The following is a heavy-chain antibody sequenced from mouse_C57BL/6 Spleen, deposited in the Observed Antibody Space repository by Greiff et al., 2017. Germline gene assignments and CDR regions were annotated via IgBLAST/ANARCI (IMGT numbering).Heavy chain of an antibody. Sequence: VQLQQSGAELVKPGASVKMSCKASGYTFTSYWITWVKQRPGQGLEWIGDIYPGSGSTNYNEKFKSKATLTVDTSSSTAYMQLSSLTSEDSAVYSCALYDGYPAWFAYWGQGTLVTVSA. V-gene: IGHV1-55*01. CDR2: IYPGSGST. J-gene: IGHJ3*01. CDR3: ALYDGYPAWFAY. CDR1: GYTFTSYW. D-gene: IGHD2-3*01.